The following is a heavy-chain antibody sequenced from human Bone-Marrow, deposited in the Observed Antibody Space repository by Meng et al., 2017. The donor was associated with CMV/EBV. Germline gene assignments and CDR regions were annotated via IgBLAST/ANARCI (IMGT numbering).Heavy chain of an antibody. CDR2: ISGSGGST. J-gene: IGHJ4*02. CDR3: TKGVTIFGVVIGYYFDY. CDR1: GFTFSSYA. V-gene: IGHV3-23*01. D-gene: IGHD3-3*01. Sequence: GGSLRLSCAASGFTFSSYAMSWVRQAPGKGLEWVSAISGSGGSTYYADSVKGRFTISRDNSKNTLYLQMNSLRAEDTAVYYCTKGVTIFGVVIGYYFDYWGQGTLVTFYS.